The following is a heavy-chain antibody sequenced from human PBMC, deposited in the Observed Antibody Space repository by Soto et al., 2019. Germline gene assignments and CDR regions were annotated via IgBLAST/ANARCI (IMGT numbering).Heavy chain of an antibody. V-gene: IGHV3-7*01. J-gene: IGHJ6*02. CDR2: IKHDGSEK. D-gene: IGHD6-19*01. CDR3: AKDQFSAVAGTLYYYYGMDV. Sequence: EVQLVESGGGLVQPGGSLRLSCAASGFTFSSYWMNWVRQAPGKGLEWVANIKHDGSEKYYVDSVKGRFTISRDNSKNTLYLQMNSLRAEDTAVYYCAKDQFSAVAGTLYYYYGMDVWGQGTTVTVSS. CDR1: GFTFSSYW.